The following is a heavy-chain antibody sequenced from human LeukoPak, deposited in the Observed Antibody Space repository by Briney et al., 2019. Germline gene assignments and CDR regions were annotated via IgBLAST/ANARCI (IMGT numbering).Heavy chain of an antibody. CDR1: GFTFSNYW. Sequence: GGSLRLSCAASGFTFSNYWMTWVRQAPGKGLEWVANIKEDGSEKYYVDSVKGRFTISRDNAKNSLYLQMNSLRAEDTAVYYCSGGSRFVDYWGQGTLVTVSS. J-gene: IGHJ4*02. CDR2: IKEDGSEK. V-gene: IGHV3-7*04. CDR3: SGGSRFVDY. D-gene: IGHD3-10*01.